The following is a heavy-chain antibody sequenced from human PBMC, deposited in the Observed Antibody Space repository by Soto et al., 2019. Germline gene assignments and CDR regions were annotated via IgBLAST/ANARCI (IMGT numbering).Heavy chain of an antibody. CDR1: GGSISSYY. V-gene: IGHV4-59*08. Sequence: SETLSLTCTVSGGSISSYYWSWIRQPPGKGLEWIGYIYYSGSTNYNPSLKSRVTISVDTSKNQFSLKLSSVSAADTAVYYCARQYGDAPYYYYYYMDVWGKGTTVTVSS. D-gene: IGHD4-17*01. CDR2: IYYSGST. J-gene: IGHJ6*03. CDR3: ARQYGDAPYYYYYYMDV.